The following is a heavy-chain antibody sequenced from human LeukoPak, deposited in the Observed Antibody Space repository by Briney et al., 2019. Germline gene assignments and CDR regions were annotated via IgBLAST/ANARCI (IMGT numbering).Heavy chain of an antibody. CDR2: ISWNSGSI. CDR1: GFTFDDYA. J-gene: IGHJ4*02. Sequence: GGSLRLSCAASGFTFDDYALHWVRQAPGKGLEWVSGISWNSGSIGYADSVKGRFTISRDNAKNSLYLQMNSLRAEDTALYYCAKGLGPAAADPFDYWGQGTLVTVSS. CDR3: AKGLGPAAADPFDY. D-gene: IGHD6-13*01. V-gene: IGHV3-9*01.